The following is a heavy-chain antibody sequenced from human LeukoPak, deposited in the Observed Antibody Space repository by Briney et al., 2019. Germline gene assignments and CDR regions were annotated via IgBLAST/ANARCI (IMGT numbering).Heavy chain of an antibody. CDR3: ARDIYYESSGYYYSDY. J-gene: IGHJ4*02. CDR1: GFTFSSYS. D-gene: IGHD3-22*01. Sequence: GGSLRLSCAASGFTFSSYSMDWVRQAPGKGLEWVSSISSSSSYIYYADSVKGRFTISRDNAKNSLYLQMNSLGAEDTAVYYCARDIYYESSGYYYSDYWGQGTLVTVSS. CDR2: ISSSSSYI. V-gene: IGHV3-21*04.